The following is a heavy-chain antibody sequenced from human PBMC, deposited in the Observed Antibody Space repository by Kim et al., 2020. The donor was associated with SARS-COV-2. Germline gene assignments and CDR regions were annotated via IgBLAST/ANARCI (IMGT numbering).Heavy chain of an antibody. V-gene: IGHV4-4*02. Sequence: SLKSRVTISVDKSTNQFSLKLSSVTAADTAVYYCAGDTDSSGYYAYFDYWGQGTLVTVSS. J-gene: IGHJ4*02. D-gene: IGHD3-22*01. CDR3: AGDTDSSGYYAYFDY.